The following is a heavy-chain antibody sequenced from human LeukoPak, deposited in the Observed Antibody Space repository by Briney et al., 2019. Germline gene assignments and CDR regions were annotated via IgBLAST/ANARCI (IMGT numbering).Heavy chain of an antibody. J-gene: IGHJ4*02. D-gene: IGHD3-22*01. CDR1: GYTFTSYY. CDR3: ARPAGYYYDSSGYLDY. V-gene: IGHV1-46*01. Sequence: ASVKVSCKASGYTFTSYYMHWVRQAPGQGLEWMGIINPSGGSTSYAQKFQGRVTITADESTSTAYMELSSLRSEDTAVYYCARPAGYYYDSSGYLDYWGQGTLVTVSS. CDR2: INPSGGST.